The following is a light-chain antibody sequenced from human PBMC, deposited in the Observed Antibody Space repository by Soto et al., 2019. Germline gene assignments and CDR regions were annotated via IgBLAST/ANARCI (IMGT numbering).Light chain of an antibody. Sequence: DIQMTQSPSTLSASVGDRVTITCRASQSVRSWLAWYQQKPGRAPKLLIYDASSLESGVPSRFSGSGSGTEFTLTISSLQPEDFATYYCKQLNSYPITFGQGTRLEI. J-gene: IGKJ5*01. CDR2: DAS. CDR1: QSVRSW. CDR3: KQLNSYPIT. V-gene: IGKV1-5*01.